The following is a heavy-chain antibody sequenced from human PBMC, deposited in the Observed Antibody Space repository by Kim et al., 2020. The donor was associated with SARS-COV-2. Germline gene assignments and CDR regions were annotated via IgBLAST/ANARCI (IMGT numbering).Heavy chain of an antibody. CDR1: GFTFSSFW. CDR3: TRGDFGAVNLY. V-gene: IGHV3-74*01. J-gene: IGHJ4*02. CDR2: INGDGSGT. D-gene: IGHD3-3*01. Sequence: GGSLRLSCAASGFTFSSFWMYWVRQAPGKGLVWVSRINGDGSGTNYADSVQGRFTISRDNAKNTLYLQMNDLRVEDTAVYYCTRGDFGAVNLYWGQGTLVTVSS.